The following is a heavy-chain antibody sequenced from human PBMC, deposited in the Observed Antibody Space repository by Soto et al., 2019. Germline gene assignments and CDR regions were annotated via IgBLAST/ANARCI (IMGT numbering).Heavy chain of an antibody. Sequence: GASVKVSCKASGYTFTSYGISWVRQAPGQRLEWMGRISTYNGNTNYPQSLQGRLTMTTDTSTTTAYMELRNLRSDDTAVYYCARDPYHVLMVNAPNLYGMDVWGQGTTVTVSS. J-gene: IGHJ6*02. D-gene: IGHD2-8*01. CDR2: ISTYNGNT. CDR1: GYTFTSYG. V-gene: IGHV1-18*01. CDR3: ARDPYHVLMVNAPNLYGMDV.